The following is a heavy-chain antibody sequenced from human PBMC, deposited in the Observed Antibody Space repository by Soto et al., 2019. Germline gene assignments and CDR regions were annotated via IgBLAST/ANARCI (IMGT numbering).Heavy chain of an antibody. CDR3: TPLALKYNSDWYPLSD. V-gene: IGHV3-15*07. CDR2: IKSETDGGTI. CDR1: GFTFSNVW. J-gene: IGHJ4*02. Sequence: EVQLVESGGGLVKPGGSLRPSCAGSGFTFSNVWMNGVRQAPGKGLEWVGRIKSETDGGTIDYAAPVKGRFTISSDDSNNTLYLQMNSLKTEDTATYYCTPLALKYNSDWYPLSDWGQGTRVTVSS. D-gene: IGHD6-19*01.